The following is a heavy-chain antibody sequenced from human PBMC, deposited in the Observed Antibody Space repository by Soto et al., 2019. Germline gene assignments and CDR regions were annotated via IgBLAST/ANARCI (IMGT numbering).Heavy chain of an antibody. CDR1: GFNFNNYA. D-gene: IGHD1-26*01. Sequence: VHLLESGGGLVQPGGSLRLSCATSGFNFNNYAMSWVRQAPGERLEWVSFISSSGGTTYYADSVKGRFTISRESSRNTVVLQMKTLGAEDAAIYYCASFRTVRGAGWGGASEYWGQGTRVTVSS. CDR3: ASFRTVRGAGWGGASEY. V-gene: IGHV3-23*01. J-gene: IGHJ4*02. CDR2: ISSSGGTT.